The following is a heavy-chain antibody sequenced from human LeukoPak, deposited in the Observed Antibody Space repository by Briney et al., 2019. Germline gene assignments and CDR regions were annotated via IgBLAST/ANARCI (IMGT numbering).Heavy chain of an antibody. D-gene: IGHD7-27*01. J-gene: IGHJ4*02. CDR1: GFAFSAYW. CDR2: INLSGSAQ. V-gene: IGHV3-7*01. CDR3: AAWGLHNY. Sequence: GESLRLSCSASGFAFSAYWMNWVRQPPGKGPEWVANINLSGSAQYYVDSVKGRCTISRDNAKSSLYLQMNSLRVEDTAVYYCAAWGLHNYWGQGTLVTVSS.